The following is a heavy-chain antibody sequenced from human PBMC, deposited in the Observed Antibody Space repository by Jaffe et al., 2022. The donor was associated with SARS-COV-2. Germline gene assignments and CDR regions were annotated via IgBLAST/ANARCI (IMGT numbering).Heavy chain of an antibody. D-gene: IGHD3-3*01. Sequence: QAQLTESGGGVVQPGRSLRLSCEGSDFSFSDFGIHWVRQAPKKGLEWVANIWYDGTNQYYADSVKGRFTISRDNSKNTVYLQMNDLREEDTAVYFCVRSQKVVGGIILSSDWFFDLWGRGTLVTVSS. CDR2: IWYDGTNQ. J-gene: IGHJ2*01. V-gene: IGHV3-33*03. CDR1: DFSFSDFG. CDR3: VRSQKVVGGIILSSDWFFDL.